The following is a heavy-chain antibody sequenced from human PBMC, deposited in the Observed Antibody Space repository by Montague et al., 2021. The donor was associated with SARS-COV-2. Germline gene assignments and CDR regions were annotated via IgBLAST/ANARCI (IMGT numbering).Heavy chain of an antibody. CDR1: GGSISGGGYY. Sequence: TLSLTCTVSGGSISGGGYYWSWIRQHPGKGPEWIGYIYYSGSTYYNPSLKSRVTISVDTSKNQFSLKLSSVTAADTAVYYYARVRITMIVVVDAFDIWGQGTMVTVSS. D-gene: IGHD3-22*01. V-gene: IGHV4-31*03. CDR2: IYYSGST. CDR3: ARVRITMIVVVDAFDI. J-gene: IGHJ3*02.